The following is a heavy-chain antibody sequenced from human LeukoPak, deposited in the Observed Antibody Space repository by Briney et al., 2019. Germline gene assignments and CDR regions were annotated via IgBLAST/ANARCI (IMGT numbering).Heavy chain of an antibody. V-gene: IGHV1-24*01. CDR2: FDPEDGET. Sequence: ASVKVSCKVSGYTLTELSMHWVRQAPGKGLEWMGGFDPEDGETIYAQKFQGRVTMTEDTSTDTAYMELSSLRSEDTAVYYCATVVGRWLQHRDAFDIWGQGTMVTVSS. D-gene: IGHD5-24*01. J-gene: IGHJ3*02. CDR3: ATVVGRWLQHRDAFDI. CDR1: GYTLTELS.